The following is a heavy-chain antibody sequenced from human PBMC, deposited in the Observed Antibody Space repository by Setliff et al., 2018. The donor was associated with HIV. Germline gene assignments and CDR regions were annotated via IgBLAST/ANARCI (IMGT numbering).Heavy chain of an antibody. D-gene: IGHD4-17*01. J-gene: IGHJ4*02. CDR2: VSPYNGHT. V-gene: IGHV1-18*01. CDR3: ARTDYGGNSGGNYFDY. CDR1: GYTFTTYD. Sequence: ASVKVSCKASGYTFTTYDITWVRQAPGQGLEWLGWVSPYNGHTNFAQKFQGRVTMTTDTATSTAYMEVRSLRSDDTAMYYCARTDYGGNSGGNYFDYWGQGSLVTVSS.